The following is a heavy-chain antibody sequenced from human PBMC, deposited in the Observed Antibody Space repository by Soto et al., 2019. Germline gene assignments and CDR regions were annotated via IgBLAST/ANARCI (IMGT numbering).Heavy chain of an antibody. J-gene: IGHJ4*02. CDR3: ARNYDILTDYYLFDY. Sequence: GASVKVSCKASGYTFTSYGISWVRQAPGQGLEWMGWISAYNGNTNYAQKLQGRVTMTTDTSTSTAYMELRSLRSDDTAVYYCARNYDILTDYYLFDYWGQGTLVTVSS. CDR1: GYTFTSYG. V-gene: IGHV1-18*01. D-gene: IGHD3-9*01. CDR2: ISAYNGNT.